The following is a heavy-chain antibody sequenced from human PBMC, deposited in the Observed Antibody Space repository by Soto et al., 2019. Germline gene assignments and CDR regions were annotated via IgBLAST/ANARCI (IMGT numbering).Heavy chain of an antibody. J-gene: IGHJ6*02. CDR2: ISAYNGNT. D-gene: IGHD5-12*01. CDR3: ARDEWLRFDYYRMDV. CDR1: GYTFTSYG. V-gene: IGHV1-18*01. Sequence: ASVKVSCKASGYTFTSYGISWVRQAPGQGLEWMGWISAYNGNTNYAQKLQGRVTMTTDTSTSTAYMELRSLRSDDTAVYYCARDEWLRFDYYRMDVWGQGTTVTVSS.